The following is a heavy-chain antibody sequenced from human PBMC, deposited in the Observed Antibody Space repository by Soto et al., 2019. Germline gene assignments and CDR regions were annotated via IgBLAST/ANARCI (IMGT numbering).Heavy chain of an antibody. J-gene: IGHJ4*02. CDR1: GYTFTSYD. V-gene: IGHV1-8*01. CDR2: MNPNSGNT. CDR3: ARDKVVGAAGN. Sequence: QVQLVQSGAEVKKPGASVKVSCKASGYTFTSYDINWVRQATGQGLEWMGWMNPNSGNTVYAQKFKGRVTPTRTPSISTAYMDLSSLRSEDTAVYYCARDKVVGAAGNWGQGTLVTVSS. D-gene: IGHD6-13*01.